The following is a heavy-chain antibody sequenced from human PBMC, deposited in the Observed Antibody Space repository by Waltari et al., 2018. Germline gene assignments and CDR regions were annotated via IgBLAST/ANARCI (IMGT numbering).Heavy chain of an antibody. J-gene: IGHJ4*02. CDR2: IYHTGSH. CDR3: ARVKSGFDS. V-gene: IGHV4-34*01. CDR1: GGSFTTNY. Sequence: QVQLKQWGAGLLKISETLSLTCEVSGGSFTTNYWSWIRQSPGKGLEWIGEIYHTGSHNCNPSLQNRVTISVDRSKSLFSLEVTSITAADAAIYYCARVKSGFDSWGQGTVVTVSS.